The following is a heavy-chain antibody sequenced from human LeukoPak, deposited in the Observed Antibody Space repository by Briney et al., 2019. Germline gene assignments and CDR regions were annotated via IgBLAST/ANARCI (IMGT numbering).Heavy chain of an antibody. CDR3: ARGGYCSGGNCHATLYDF. D-gene: IGHD2-21*01. Sequence: GSLRLSCAASGFYFSDYFMSWIRQAPGKGLEWVSYIGPNGIYDADSVKGRFTISRDNAKNSLYLQMNSLRAEDTAVYYCARGGYCSGGNCHATLYDFWGQGTLVTVSS. J-gene: IGHJ4*02. CDR2: IGPNGI. CDR1: GFYFSDYF. V-gene: IGHV3-11*04.